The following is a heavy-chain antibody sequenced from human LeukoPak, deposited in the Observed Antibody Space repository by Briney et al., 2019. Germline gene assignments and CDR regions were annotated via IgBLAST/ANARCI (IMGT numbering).Heavy chain of an antibody. CDR2: IYYSGGT. Sequence: PSETLSLTCTVSGGSISSYYWSWIRQPPGKGLEWIGYIYYSGGTNYNPSLKSRVTISVDTSKNQFSLKLSSVTAADTAVYYCATSMGDYVTNDAFDIWGQGTMVTVSS. CDR3: ATSMGDYVTNDAFDI. J-gene: IGHJ3*02. D-gene: IGHD4-17*01. CDR1: GGSISSYY. V-gene: IGHV4-59*01.